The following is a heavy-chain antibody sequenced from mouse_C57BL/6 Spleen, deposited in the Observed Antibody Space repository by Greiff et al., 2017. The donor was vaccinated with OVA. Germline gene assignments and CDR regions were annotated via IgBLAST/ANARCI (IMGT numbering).Heavy chain of an antibody. Sequence: QVQLQQSGAELVRPGASVKLSCKASGYTFTDYYINWVKQRPGQGLEWIARIYPGSGNTYYNEKFKGKATLTAEKSSSTAYMQLSSLTSEDSAVYFCARGRDGYYENAMDYWGQGTSVTVSS. V-gene: IGHV1-76*01. D-gene: IGHD2-3*01. J-gene: IGHJ4*01. CDR3: ARGRDGYYENAMDY. CDR2: IYPGSGNT. CDR1: GYTFTDYY.